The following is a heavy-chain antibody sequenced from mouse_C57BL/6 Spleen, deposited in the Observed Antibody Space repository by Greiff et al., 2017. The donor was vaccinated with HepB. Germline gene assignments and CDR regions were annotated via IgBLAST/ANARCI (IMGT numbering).Heavy chain of an antibody. Sequence: VQLQQSGPELVKPGASVKISCKASGYAFSSSWMNWVKQRPGKGLEWIGRIYPGDGDTNYNGKFKGKATLTADKSSSPAYMQLSSLTSEDSAVYFCARGYYGSSFAWYVDVWGTGTTVTVSS. CDR2: IYPGDGDT. CDR1: GYAFSSSW. CDR3: ARGYYGSSFAWYVDV. J-gene: IGHJ1*03. D-gene: IGHD1-1*01. V-gene: IGHV1-82*01.